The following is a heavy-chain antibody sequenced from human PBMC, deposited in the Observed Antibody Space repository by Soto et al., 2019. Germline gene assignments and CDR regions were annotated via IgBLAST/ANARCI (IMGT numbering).Heavy chain of an antibody. CDR2: ISYGGGTT. D-gene: IGHD3-22*01. CDR1: EFTFSNYA. J-gene: IGHJ4*02. V-gene: IGHV3-23*01. CDR3: AKNPGYYYDSTGYHFDY. Sequence: EVQLLESGGGLVQPGVSLRLSCAATEFTFSNYAMSWVRQAPGKGLEWVSAISYGGGTTYYADSVKGRFTISRDNSKNTLYLQMNSLRAEDTAVYYCAKNPGYYYDSTGYHFDYWGQGTLVTVSS.